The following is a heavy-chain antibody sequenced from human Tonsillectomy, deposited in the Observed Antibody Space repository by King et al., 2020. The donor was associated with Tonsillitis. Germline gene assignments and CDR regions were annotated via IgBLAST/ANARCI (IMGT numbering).Heavy chain of an antibody. J-gene: IGHJ6*02. CDR2: ISDSGGST. CDR3: AKDWGHYDSAKDV. Sequence: VQLVESGGGLVQPGGSLRLSCVASGFTFNDFGMTWVRQAPGKGLEWVSDISDSGGSTYYAVSVRGRFTISRDNSNNTVYLQMNSLRDEDTAVYYCAKDWGHYDSAKDVWGQGTTVSVSS. D-gene: IGHD3-10*01. CDR1: GFTFNDFG. V-gene: IGHV3-23*04.